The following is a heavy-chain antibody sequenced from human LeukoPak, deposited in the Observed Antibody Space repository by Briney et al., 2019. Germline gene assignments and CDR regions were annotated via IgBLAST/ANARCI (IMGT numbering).Heavy chain of an antibody. V-gene: IGHV3-74*01. CDR1: GFTFSSYW. Sequence: GGSLRPSCAASGFTFSSYWMHWVRQAPGKGLVWVSRINSDGSSTSYADSVKGRFTISRDNAKNSLYLQMNSLRAEDMALYYCAKDIRHSSSYLFDYWGQGTLVTVSS. CDR2: INSDGSST. J-gene: IGHJ4*02. D-gene: IGHD6-13*01. CDR3: AKDIRHSSSYLFDY.